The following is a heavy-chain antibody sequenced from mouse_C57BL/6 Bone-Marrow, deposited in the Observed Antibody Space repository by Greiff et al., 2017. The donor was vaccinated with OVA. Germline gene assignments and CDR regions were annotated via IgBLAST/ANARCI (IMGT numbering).Heavy chain of an antibody. D-gene: IGHD3-2*02. Sequence: VQLKQSGPVLVKPGPSVKISCKASGFTFTDYYMHWVKQSHGKSLEWIGLVYPYNGGTSYNQKFKGKATLTVDTSSSTAYMELNSLTSEDSAVYYCARWETAQATWFAYWGQGTLVTVSA. CDR3: ARWETAQATWFAY. CDR2: VYPYNGGT. J-gene: IGHJ3*01. V-gene: IGHV1-36*01. CDR1: GFTFTDYY.